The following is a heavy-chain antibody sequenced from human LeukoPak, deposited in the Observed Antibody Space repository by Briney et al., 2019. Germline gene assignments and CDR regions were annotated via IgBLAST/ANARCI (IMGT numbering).Heavy chain of an antibody. CDR1: GCTFSSYG. V-gene: IGHV3-30*03. CDR2: ISYDGSNK. J-gene: IGHJ4*02. Sequence: GGSLRLSCAASGCTFSSYGMHWVRQAPGQGLELVAVISYDGSNKYYADSVKGRFTISRDNSKNTLYLQMNSLRAEDTAVYYCATSGIVGATWGEVQSDYWGQGTLVTVSS. D-gene: IGHD1-26*01. CDR3: ATSGIVGATWGEVQSDY.